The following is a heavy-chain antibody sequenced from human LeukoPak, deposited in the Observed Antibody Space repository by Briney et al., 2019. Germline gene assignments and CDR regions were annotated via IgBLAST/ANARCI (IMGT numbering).Heavy chain of an antibody. D-gene: IGHD3-3*02. CDR1: GASIASHSW. J-gene: IGHJ4*02. Sequence: SETLSLTCAVSGASIASHSWWSWVRQPPGKGLEWIGEVYHSGGANYNPSLKSRVTISVDTSKNQFSLKLSSVTAADTAVYYCARGLSRLDYWGQGTLVTVSS. CDR3: ARGLSRLDY. CDR2: VYHSGGA. V-gene: IGHV4/OR15-8*01.